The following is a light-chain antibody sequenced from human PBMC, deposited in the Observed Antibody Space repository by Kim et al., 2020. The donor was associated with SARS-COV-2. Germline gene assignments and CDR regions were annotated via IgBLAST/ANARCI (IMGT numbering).Light chain of an antibody. V-gene: IGKV3-15*01. CDR2: GAF. Sequence: EILLTQSPSTLSVSPGERATLSCRASQKIGANLAWYQQKPGQAPRLLLYGAFTRATGIPARFSGSGSGTEFTLTISSLQSEDFAVYYCQQFYNWPPITFGQGTRLEIK. CDR1: QKIGAN. J-gene: IGKJ5*01. CDR3: QQFYNWPPIT.